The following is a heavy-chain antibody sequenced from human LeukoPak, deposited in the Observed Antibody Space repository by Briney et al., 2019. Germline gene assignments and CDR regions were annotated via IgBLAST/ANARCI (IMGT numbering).Heavy chain of an antibody. D-gene: IGHD4-11*01. CDR2: IIPIFGTA. Sequence: ASVKVSCKASGGTFSSYAISWVRQAPGQGLEWMGRIIPIFGTANYAQKFQGRVTITTDESTSTAYMELSSPRSEDTAVYYCASYDYSMGDWFDPWGQGTLVTVSS. J-gene: IGHJ5*02. V-gene: IGHV1-69*05. CDR3: ASYDYSMGDWFDP. CDR1: GGTFSSYA.